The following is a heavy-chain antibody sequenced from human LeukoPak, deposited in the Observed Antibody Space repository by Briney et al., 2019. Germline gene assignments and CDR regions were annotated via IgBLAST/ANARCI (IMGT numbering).Heavy chain of an antibody. Sequence: GGPLRLSCAASGFTVSSNYMSWVRQAPGKGLEWVSGISWNSGSIGYADSVKGRFTISRDNAKNSLYLQMNSLRAEDMALYYCAKDRGTILGYYMDVWGKGTTVTVSS. V-gene: IGHV3-9*03. CDR1: GFTVSSNY. CDR2: ISWNSGSI. CDR3: AKDRGTILGYYMDV. J-gene: IGHJ6*03. D-gene: IGHD3-3*01.